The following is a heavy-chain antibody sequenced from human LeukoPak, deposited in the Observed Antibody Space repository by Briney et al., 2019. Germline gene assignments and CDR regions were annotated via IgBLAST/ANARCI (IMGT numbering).Heavy chain of an antibody. Sequence: SETLSLTCTVSGGSISSYYWSWIRQPPGKGLEWIGYIYYSGSTNYNPSLKSRVTISVDTSKNQFSLKLSSVTAADTAVYYCARTSIAARWYFDYWGQGTLVTVSS. CDR1: GGSISSYY. D-gene: IGHD6-6*01. V-gene: IGHV4-59*01. CDR2: IYYSGST. CDR3: ARTSIAARWYFDY. J-gene: IGHJ4*02.